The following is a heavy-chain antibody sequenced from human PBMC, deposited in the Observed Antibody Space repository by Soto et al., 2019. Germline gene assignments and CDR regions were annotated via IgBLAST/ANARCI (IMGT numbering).Heavy chain of an antibody. V-gene: IGHV1-69*12. CDR1: GGTFSSYA. D-gene: IGHD6-19*01. Sequence: QVQLVQSGAEVKKPGSSVKVSCKASGGTFSSYAISWVRQAPGQGLEWMGGIIPIFGTANYAQKFQGRVRSTADESTRTAYLELSSLRSEDTAVYYCASLAQQWLAPLNWFDPWGQGTLVTVSS. CDR2: IIPIFGTA. CDR3: ASLAQQWLAPLNWFDP. J-gene: IGHJ5*02.